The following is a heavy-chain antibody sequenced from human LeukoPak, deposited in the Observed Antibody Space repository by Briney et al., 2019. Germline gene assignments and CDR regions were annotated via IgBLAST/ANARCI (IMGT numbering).Heavy chain of an antibody. CDR1: EYRTTIYS. J-gene: IGHJ4*02. D-gene: IGHD3-16*01. CDR3: ARHYGLRQGPDY. CDR2: IYPGDSDT. Sequence: GDPLKLSWKGYEYRTTIYSISKVPSIHGQSLEWRGIIYPGDSDTRYSPSFQGQVTISADKSISTAYLQWSSLNASDTAMYYCARHYGLRQGPDYWGQGTLVTVSS. V-gene: IGHV5-51*01.